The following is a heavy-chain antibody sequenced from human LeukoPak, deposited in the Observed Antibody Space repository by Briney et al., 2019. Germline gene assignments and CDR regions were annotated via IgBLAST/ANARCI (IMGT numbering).Heavy chain of an antibody. J-gene: IGHJ4*02. V-gene: IGHV3-23*01. CDR2: ISGSAGGT. Sequence: TGGSLRLSCAASGFTFGDYGMSWVRQAPGKGLEWVAGISGSAGGTNYADSVKGRFTISRDNSKNTLFLQMDRLRAEDTAVYFCAKRGVVVRVFLVGFHKEAYYFDSWGQGAQVTVSS. CDR1: GFTFGDYG. D-gene: IGHD3-16*02. CDR3: AKRGVVVRVFLVGFHKEAYYFDS.